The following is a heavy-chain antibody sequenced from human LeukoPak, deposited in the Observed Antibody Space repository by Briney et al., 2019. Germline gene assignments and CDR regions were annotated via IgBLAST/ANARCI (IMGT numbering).Heavy chain of an antibody. CDR3: AREGDDSSGFDY. CDR2: IYYSGST. V-gene: IGHV4-59*01. D-gene: IGHD3-22*01. J-gene: IGHJ4*02. CDR1: GGSISSYY. Sequence: SETLSLTCTVSGGSISSYYWSWIRQPPGKRLEWIGYIYYSGSTNYNPSLKSRVTISVDTSKNQFSLKLSSVTAADTAVYYCAREGDDSSGFDYWGQGTLVTVSS.